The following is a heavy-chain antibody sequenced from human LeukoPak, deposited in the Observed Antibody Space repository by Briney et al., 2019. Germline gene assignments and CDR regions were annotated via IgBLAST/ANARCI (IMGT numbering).Heavy chain of an antibody. CDR1: GFTFSGSA. J-gene: IGHJ4*02. D-gene: IGHD3-10*01. CDR3: TLFGVINY. V-gene: IGHV3-73*01. CDR2: IRSKANSYAT. Sequence: GGSLRLSCAASGFTFSGSAMHWVRQASGKGLEWVGRIRSKANSYATAYAASVKGRFTISIDDSKNTAYLQMNSLKTEDTAVYYCTLFGVINYWGQGTLVTVSS.